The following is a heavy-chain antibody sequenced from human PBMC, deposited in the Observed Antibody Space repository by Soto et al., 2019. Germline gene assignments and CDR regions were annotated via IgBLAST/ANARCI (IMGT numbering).Heavy chain of an antibody. D-gene: IGHD1-26*01. CDR2: IKQDESEK. V-gene: IGHV3-7*03. Sequence: GGSLRLSCVTYGLTFTDYWMSWVRQAPGKGLEWVANIKQDESEKNYLDSVKGRFTISRDNAKNSPYLQMNSLRAEDTAVYYCASDRFRGTYYLRGVTYFFEEWGQGAPVTVS. CDR1: GLTFTDYW. CDR3: ASDRFRGTYYLRGVTYFFEE. J-gene: IGHJ4*02.